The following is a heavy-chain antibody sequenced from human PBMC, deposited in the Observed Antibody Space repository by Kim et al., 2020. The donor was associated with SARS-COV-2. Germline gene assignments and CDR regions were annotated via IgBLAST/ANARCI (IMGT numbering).Heavy chain of an antibody. D-gene: IGHD6-6*01. Sequence: ASVKVSCKASGYTFTSYGISWVRQAPGQGLEWMGWISAYNGNTNYAQKLQGRVTMTTDTSTSTAYMELRSLRSDDTAVYYCARVEVYYSSSSLIDYWGQGTLVTVSS. CDR3: ARVEVYYSSSSLIDY. V-gene: IGHV1-18*01. CDR1: GYTFTSYG. CDR2: ISAYNGNT. J-gene: IGHJ4*02.